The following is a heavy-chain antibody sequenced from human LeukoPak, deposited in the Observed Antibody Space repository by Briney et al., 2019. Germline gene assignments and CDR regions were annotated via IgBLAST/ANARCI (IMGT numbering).Heavy chain of an antibody. CDR3: PKSAVSGVYPYYYDYGMDV. D-gene: IGHD5/OR15-5a*01. V-gene: IGHV3-9*01. Sequence: GRSLRLSCAASGFSFDDYAMHWVRQAPPQGLEWVSGISWYNGSIGYADSVKGRFTLSRDNAKNSQYLQMNSLTAEDTALYYCPKSAVSGVYPYYYDYGMDVWGQGTTVTVSS. CDR1: GFSFDDYA. CDR2: ISWYNGSI. J-gene: IGHJ6*02.